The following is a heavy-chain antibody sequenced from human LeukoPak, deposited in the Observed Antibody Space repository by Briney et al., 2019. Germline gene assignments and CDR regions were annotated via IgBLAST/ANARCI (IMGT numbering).Heavy chain of an antibody. CDR1: GGSFRGYY. D-gene: IGHD6-13*01. J-gene: IGHJ5*02. CDR3: ARAPSWYPYNWFDP. Sequence: SETLSLTCAVYGGSFRGYYWSWIRQPPGKGMEWIGEINHSGSTNYNPSLKSRVTISVDTSKNQFSLKLSSVTAADTAVYYCARAPSWYPYNWFDPWGQGTLVTVSS. V-gene: IGHV4-34*01. CDR2: INHSGST.